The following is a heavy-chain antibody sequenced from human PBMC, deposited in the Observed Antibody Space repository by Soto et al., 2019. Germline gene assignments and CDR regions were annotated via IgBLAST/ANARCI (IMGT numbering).Heavy chain of an antibody. V-gene: IGHV4-59*01. CDR3: AREGGYCTNGVCPRAVDP. CDR2: IYYSGST. CDR1: GGSISSYY. Sequence: PSETLSLTCTVSGGSISSYYWSWIRQPPGKGLEWIGYIYYSGSTNYNPSLKSRVTISVDTSKNQFSLKLSSVTAADTAVYYCAREGGYCTNGVCPRAVDPWGQGTLVTVSS. J-gene: IGHJ5*02. D-gene: IGHD2-8*01.